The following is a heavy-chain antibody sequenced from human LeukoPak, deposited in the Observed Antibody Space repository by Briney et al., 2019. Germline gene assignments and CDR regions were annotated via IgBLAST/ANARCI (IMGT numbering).Heavy chain of an antibody. CDR1: GFIFTDYY. CDR3: ARVYYNSLGYAFDV. D-gene: IGHD3-22*01. Sequence: GGSLRLSCAASGFIFTDYYMSWIRQAPGKGLEWVSYISGSRSTTYYADSVKGRFTISRDNVKDSLFLQMDSLRAEDTALYFCARVYYNSLGYAFDVWGQGTMVSVTS. V-gene: IGHV3-11*04. J-gene: IGHJ3*01. CDR2: ISGSRSTT.